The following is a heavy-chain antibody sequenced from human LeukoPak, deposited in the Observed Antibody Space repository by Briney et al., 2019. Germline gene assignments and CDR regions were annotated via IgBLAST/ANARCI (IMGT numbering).Heavy chain of an antibody. J-gene: IGHJ4*02. Sequence: SETLSLTCTVSGGSISSYYWSWIRQPPGKGLERIGYIYYSGSTNYNPSLKSRVTISVDTSKNQFSLKLSSVTAADTAVYYCASMAGSSPAYYFDYWGQGTLVTVSS. V-gene: IGHV4-59*08. CDR1: GGSISSYY. D-gene: IGHD6-19*01. CDR2: IYYSGST. CDR3: ASMAGSSPAYYFDY.